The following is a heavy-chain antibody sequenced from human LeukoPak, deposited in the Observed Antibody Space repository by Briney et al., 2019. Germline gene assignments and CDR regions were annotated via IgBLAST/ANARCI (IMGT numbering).Heavy chain of an antibody. CDR3: ARLGVAGSSGWYFDP. Sequence: SETLSLACSVSGGSISGYYWSWIRQPPGKGLEWIAYIYYSGSTNYNPSLKSRVTISVDTSKNQFSLKLSSVTAADTAVYYCARLGVAGSSGWYFDPWGQGTLVTVSS. J-gene: IGHJ5*02. D-gene: IGHD6-19*01. CDR2: IYYSGST. V-gene: IGHV4-59*08. CDR1: GGSISGYY.